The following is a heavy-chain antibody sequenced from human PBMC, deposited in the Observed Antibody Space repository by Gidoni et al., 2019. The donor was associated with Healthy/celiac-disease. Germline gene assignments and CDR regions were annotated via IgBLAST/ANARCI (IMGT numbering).Heavy chain of an antibody. D-gene: IGHD2-2*01. CDR3: AKDQADIVVVPAATYYYYYYMDV. Sequence: QVQLVESGGGVVQPGRSLRLSCAASGFTFSSYGLHWVRQAPGKGLEWVAVISYDGSNKYYADYVKGRFTISRDNSKNTLYLKMNSLRAEDTAVYYCAKDQADIVVVPAATYYYYYYMDVWGKGTTVTVSS. V-gene: IGHV3-30*18. CDR2: ISYDGSNK. J-gene: IGHJ6*03. CDR1: GFTFSSYG.